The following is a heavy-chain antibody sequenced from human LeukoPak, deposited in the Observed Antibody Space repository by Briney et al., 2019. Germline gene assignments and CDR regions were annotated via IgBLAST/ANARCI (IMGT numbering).Heavy chain of an antibody. CDR3: ARHRVVPAAVRRYYYYYYMDV. Sequence: SETLSLTCTVSGGSISSSSYYWGWIRQPPGKGLEWIGEINHSGSTNYNPSLKSRVTISVDTSKNQFSLKLSSVTAADTAVYYCARHRVVPAAVRRYYYYYYMDVWGKGTTVTISS. V-gene: IGHV4-39*01. D-gene: IGHD2-2*01. J-gene: IGHJ6*03. CDR1: GGSISSSSYY. CDR2: INHSGST.